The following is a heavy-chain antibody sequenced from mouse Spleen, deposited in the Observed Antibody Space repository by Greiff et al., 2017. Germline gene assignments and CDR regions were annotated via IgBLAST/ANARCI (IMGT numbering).Heavy chain of an antibody. CDR1: GYTFTSYW. J-gene: IGHJ4*01. CDR3: ARDWDDYYAMDY. CDR2: IDPSDSYT. Sequence: VQLQQSGAELVRPGTSVKLSCKASGYTFTSYWMHWVKQRPGQGLEWIGVIDPSDSYTNYNQKFKGKATLTVDTSSSTAYMQLSSLTSEDSAVYYCARDWDDYYAMDYWGQGTSVTVSS. V-gene: IGHV1-59*01. D-gene: IGHD4-1*01.